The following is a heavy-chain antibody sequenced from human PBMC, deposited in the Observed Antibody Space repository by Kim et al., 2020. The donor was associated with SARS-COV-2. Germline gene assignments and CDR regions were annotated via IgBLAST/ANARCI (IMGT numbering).Heavy chain of an antibody. V-gene: IGHV3-23*01. CDR1: GFTFSSSG. CDR2: TFGGET. Sequence: GGSLRLSCAASGFTFSSSGMSWVRQAPGKGLEWVSGTFGGETNYADSVKGRFTISRDNSKNTLYLQMNSLRADDTAVYYCAQDGGWLHTSWGLGTLVTVSS. CDR3: AQDGGWLHTS. D-gene: IGHD3-16*01. J-gene: IGHJ5*02.